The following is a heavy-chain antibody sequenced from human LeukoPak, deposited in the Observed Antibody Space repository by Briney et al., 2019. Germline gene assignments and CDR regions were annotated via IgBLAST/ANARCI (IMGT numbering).Heavy chain of an antibody. Sequence: PGGSLRLSCAASGFIFSSYSMDWVRQALGKGLEWVSVIYRGGSTYYADSVKGRFTMSRDNSKNTVYLQMDSLRAEDTAVYYCARDRGAAAGNWGQGTLVTVSS. V-gene: IGHV3-53*01. CDR1: GFIFSSYS. CDR2: IYRGGST. CDR3: ARDRGAAAGN. D-gene: IGHD6-13*01. J-gene: IGHJ4*02.